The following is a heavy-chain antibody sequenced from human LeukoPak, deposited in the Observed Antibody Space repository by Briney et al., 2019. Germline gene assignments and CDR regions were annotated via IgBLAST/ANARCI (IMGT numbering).Heavy chain of an antibody. CDR2: MNPNSGNT. CDR1: GYTFTSFD. D-gene: IGHD2-2*02. Sequence: ASVKVSCKASGYTFTSFDIAWVRQATGQGLEWMGWMNPNSGNTGYAQNFQGRVSITRNISISTAYMELSSLRSDDTAAYYCARAVPGALYCGSTGCYSDAYYMDVWGKGTTVTVSS. CDR3: ARAVPGALYCGSTGCYSDAYYMDV. V-gene: IGHV1-8*03. J-gene: IGHJ6*03.